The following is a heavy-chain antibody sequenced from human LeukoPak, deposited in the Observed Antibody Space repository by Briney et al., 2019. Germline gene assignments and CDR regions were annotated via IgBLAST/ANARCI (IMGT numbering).Heavy chain of an antibody. V-gene: IGHV3-48*01. J-gene: IGHJ3*02. CDR3: ARDMHCTTTTCYWAFDI. D-gene: IGHD2-2*01. CDR2: ISSSSSTI. Sequence: QTGGSLRLSCAASGFTFSSYSMNWVRQAPGKGREWVSYISSSSSTIDYADSVKGRFTISRDNAQNSLYLQMSSLRAEDTAVYYCARDMHCTTTTCYWAFDIWGQGTMVTVSS. CDR1: GFTFSSYS.